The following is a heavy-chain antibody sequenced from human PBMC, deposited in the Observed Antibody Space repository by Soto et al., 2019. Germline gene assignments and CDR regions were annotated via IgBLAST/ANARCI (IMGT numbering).Heavy chain of an antibody. J-gene: IGHJ4*02. D-gene: IGHD4-4*01. V-gene: IGHV3-33*01. CDR2: IWYDGSNK. Sequence: GGSLRLSCAAPGFTFSSYGMHWVRQAPGKGLEWVAVIWYDGSNKYYADSVKGRFTISRDNSKNTLYLQMNSLRAEDTAVYYCARAPRTPYSNPTYIDYWGQGTLVTVSS. CDR1: GFTFSSYG. CDR3: ARAPRTPYSNPTYIDY.